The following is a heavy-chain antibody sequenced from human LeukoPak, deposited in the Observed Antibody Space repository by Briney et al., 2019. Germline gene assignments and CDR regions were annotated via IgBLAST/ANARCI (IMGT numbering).Heavy chain of an antibody. D-gene: IGHD7-27*01. CDR2: IISSSSYI. Sequence: GGSLRLSCAASGFTFSSYSMNWVRQAPGKGLEWVSSIISSSSYIYYADSVKGRFTISRDNANNSLYLQMNSLRAEDTAVYYCASDPRGHQLGNFDHWGQGTLVTVSS. CDR1: GFTFSSYS. J-gene: IGHJ4*02. V-gene: IGHV3-21*01. CDR3: ASDPRGHQLGNFDH.